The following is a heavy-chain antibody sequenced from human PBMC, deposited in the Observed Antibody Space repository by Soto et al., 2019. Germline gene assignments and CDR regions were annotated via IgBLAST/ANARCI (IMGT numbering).Heavy chain of an antibody. V-gene: IGHV1-69*01. J-gene: IGHJ5*02. D-gene: IGHD2-15*01. CDR2: IIPIFGTA. Sequence: QVQLVQSGAEVKKPGSSVKVSCKASGGTFSSYAISWVRQAPGQGLEWMGGIIPIFGTANYAQKFQGRVTITADESTSTAYMELSSLRSEDTAVYYCARDRGCSGGSCYSGFWWFDPWGQGTLVNVST. CDR1: GGTFSSYA. CDR3: ARDRGCSGGSCYSGFWWFDP.